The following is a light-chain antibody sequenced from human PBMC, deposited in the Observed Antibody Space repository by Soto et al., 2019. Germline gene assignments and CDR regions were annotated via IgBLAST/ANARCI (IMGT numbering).Light chain of an antibody. V-gene: IGLV2-14*03. Sequence: QSVLTQPASVSGSPGQSVTISCTGASSDVGAYGHVSWYQQHPGRAPKLILYDVNNRPSGVSNHFSGSKSGNTASLVISGLQANDEADYYCSSYSTTNILGFGSGTKV. CDR1: SSDVGAYGH. J-gene: IGLJ1*01. CDR3: SSYSTTNILG. CDR2: DVN.